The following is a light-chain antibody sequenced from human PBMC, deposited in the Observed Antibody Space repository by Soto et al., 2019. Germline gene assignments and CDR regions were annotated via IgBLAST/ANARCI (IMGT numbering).Light chain of an antibody. J-gene: IGKJ2*01. CDR3: QQYGISPPGYT. V-gene: IGKV3-20*01. Sequence: IVLTQSPDTLSLSPGERATLSCRASQSVLSNYLAWYQQKPGQAPRLLIYGTSRRVTGIPDRFSGSGSGTEFTLTISNLEPEDSAMYYCQQYGISPPGYTFAQGTKLEI. CDR2: GTS. CDR1: QSVLSNY.